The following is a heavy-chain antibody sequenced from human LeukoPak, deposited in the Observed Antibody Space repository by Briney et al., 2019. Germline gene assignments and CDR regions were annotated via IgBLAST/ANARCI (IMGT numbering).Heavy chain of an antibody. Sequence: PSKTLSLTCTVSGDSINSGPYDWSWIRQPAGKGLEWIGRIYSGGRTNYNPSLKSRVTISVDTSKNQFSLKLSSVTAADTAVYYCAREGSIYYSDSSGYLGYWGQGTLVTVSS. CDR3: AREGSIYYSDSSGYLGY. CDR2: IYSGGRT. V-gene: IGHV4-61*02. D-gene: IGHD3-22*01. J-gene: IGHJ4*02. CDR1: GDSINSGPYD.